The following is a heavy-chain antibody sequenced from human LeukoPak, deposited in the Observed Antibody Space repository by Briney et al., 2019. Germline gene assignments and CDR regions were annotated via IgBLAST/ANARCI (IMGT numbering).Heavy chain of an antibody. CDR3: ASLEGATLYDAFDI. Sequence: GGSLRLSCVASGLTFSGYSMNWVRQAPGEGLEWVSYIISSSSTIYYADSVKGRFTISRDNAKNSLYLQMNSLRAEDTAVYYCASLEGATLYDAFDIWGQGTMVTVSS. D-gene: IGHD1-1*01. V-gene: IGHV3-48*01. CDR1: GLTFSGYS. CDR2: IISSSSTI. J-gene: IGHJ3*02.